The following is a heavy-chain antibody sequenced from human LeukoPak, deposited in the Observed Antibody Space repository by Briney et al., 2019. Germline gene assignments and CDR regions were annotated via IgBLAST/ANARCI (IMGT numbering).Heavy chain of an antibody. Sequence: GGSLRLSCAASGFTFSDYYMSWLRQAPGKGLEWVSYISSSGSTIYYSDSVKGRFTISRDNAKNTLYLQMNSLRAEDTAVYYCAKVRRGYGLAYWGQGTLVTVSS. CDR2: ISSSGSTI. CDR1: GFTFSDYY. CDR3: AKVRRGYGLAY. D-gene: IGHD5-12*01. J-gene: IGHJ4*02. V-gene: IGHV3-11*01.